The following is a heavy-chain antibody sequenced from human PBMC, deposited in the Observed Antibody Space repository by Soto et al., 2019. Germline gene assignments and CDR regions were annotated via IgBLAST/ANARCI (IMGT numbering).Heavy chain of an antibody. CDR2: IDNDGTGT. CDR3: VNLRLGA. J-gene: IGHJ4*02. V-gene: IGHV3-74*01. CDR1: GFTFSSQW. D-gene: IGHD3-16*01. Sequence: EVQLVESGGGLVQPGGSLRLSCAASGFTFSSQWMYWVRQAPGKGLVWVSRIDNDGTGTAYADSVKGRFTISRDNAKNTMYLQMSSLEAEDTPVYYCVNLRLGAWGQGTPVTVSS.